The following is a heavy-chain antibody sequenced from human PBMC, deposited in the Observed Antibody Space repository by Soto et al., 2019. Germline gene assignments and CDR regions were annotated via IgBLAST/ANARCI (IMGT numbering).Heavy chain of an antibody. J-gene: IGHJ6*02. Sequence: QVQLVQSGAEVKKPGASVKLSCKASGYTFTSYGISWVRQAPGQGLEWMGWISAYNGNTNYAQKLQGRVTMTTDTSTSTAYMELRSLRSDDTAVYYCARDAPQLASYYYYGMDVWGQGTTVTVSS. CDR1: GYTFTSYG. D-gene: IGHD6-13*01. CDR2: ISAYNGNT. V-gene: IGHV1-18*01. CDR3: ARDAPQLASYYYYGMDV.